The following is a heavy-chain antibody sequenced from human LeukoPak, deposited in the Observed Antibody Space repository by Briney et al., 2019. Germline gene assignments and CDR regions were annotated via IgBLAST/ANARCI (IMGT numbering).Heavy chain of an antibody. Sequence: PSETLSFTCTVCGGSISSSSYYLGWIPQSPRKWLGRIWSIFHSGSTYYHPSLKSRVTISVDTSKNQFSLKLSSVTAADTAVYYCARGYDYYDSCGYGYWGQGTLVTVSS. CDR2: IFHSGST. V-gene: IGHV4-39*07. D-gene: IGHD3-22*01. CDR3: ARGYDYYDSCGYGY. CDR1: GGSISSSSYY. J-gene: IGHJ4*02.